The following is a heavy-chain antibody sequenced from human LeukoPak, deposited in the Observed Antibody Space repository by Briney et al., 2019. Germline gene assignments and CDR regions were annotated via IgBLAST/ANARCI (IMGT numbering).Heavy chain of an antibody. Sequence: PSETLSLTCTVSGGSISSSSYYWGWIRQPPGKGLEWIGSIYYSGSTYYNPSLKSRVTISVDTSKNQFSLKLSSVTAADTAVYYCARQGCSSTSCYIYYYYYHGMDVWGQGTTVTVSS. J-gene: IGHJ6*02. D-gene: IGHD2-2*01. V-gene: IGHV4-39*01. CDR1: GGSISSSSYY. CDR3: ARQGCSSTSCYIYYYYYHGMDV. CDR2: IYYSGST.